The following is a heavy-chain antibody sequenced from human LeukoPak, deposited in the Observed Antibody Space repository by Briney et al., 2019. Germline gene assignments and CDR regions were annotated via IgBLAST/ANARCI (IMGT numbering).Heavy chain of an antibody. J-gene: IGHJ6*02. CDR3: ARDNPERSKIDYYYYGMDV. Sequence: GSSVKVSCKASGGTFSSYAISWVRQAPGQGLEWMGRIIPILGIANYAQKFQGRVTMTRNTSISTAYMELSSLRSEDTAVYYCARDNPERSKIDYYYYGMDVWGQGTTVTVSS. D-gene: IGHD1-14*01. V-gene: IGHV1-69*04. CDR1: GGTFSSYA. CDR2: IIPILGIA.